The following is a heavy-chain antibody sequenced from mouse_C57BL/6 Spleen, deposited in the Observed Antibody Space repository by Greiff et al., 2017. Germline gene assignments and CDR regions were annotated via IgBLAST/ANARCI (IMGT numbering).Heavy chain of an antibody. V-gene: IGHV1-26*01. D-gene: IGHD2-4*01. Sequence: VQLQQSGPELVKPGASVKISCKASGYTFTDYYMNWVKQSHGKSLEWIGDINPNNGGISYNQKFKGKATLTVDKSSRTAYMELRSLTSEDSAVYYCARDEGLRAGFAYWGQGTLVTVSA. J-gene: IGHJ3*01. CDR3: ARDEGLRAGFAY. CDR2: INPNNGGI. CDR1: GYTFTDYY.